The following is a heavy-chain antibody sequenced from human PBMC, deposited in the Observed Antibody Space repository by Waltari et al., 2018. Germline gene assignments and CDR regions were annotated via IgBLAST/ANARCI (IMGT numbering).Heavy chain of an antibody. V-gene: IGHV3-21*02. CDR3: VKGGYIISDY. J-gene: IGHJ4*02. D-gene: IGHD3-22*01. Sequence: EVQLVASGGGLVKPGGSLTLSCEASGFTFNSVSMTWVRQAPGKGLEWLSTIASGSDYIFYAVSVRGRVTISRDNARRTVNLRMNSLRTEDTAVYYCVKGGYIISDYWGQGIQVIVSS. CDR2: IASGSDYI. CDR1: GFTFNSVS.